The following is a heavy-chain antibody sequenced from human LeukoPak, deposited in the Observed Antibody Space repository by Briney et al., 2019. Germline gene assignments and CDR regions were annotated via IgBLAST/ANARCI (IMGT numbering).Heavy chain of an antibody. CDR2: IYYSGST. D-gene: IGHD3-22*01. J-gene: IGHJ4*02. CDR1: GGSISSYF. Sequence: SETLSLTCTVSGGSISSYFWSWIRQPPGKGLEWIGYIYYSGSTNYNPSLKSRVTISVDTSKNQFSLKLSSVTAADTAVYYCARVSQISPSYYYDSSGYYYFDDWGQGTLVTVSS. V-gene: IGHV4-59*01. CDR3: ARVSQISPSYYYDSSGYYYFDD.